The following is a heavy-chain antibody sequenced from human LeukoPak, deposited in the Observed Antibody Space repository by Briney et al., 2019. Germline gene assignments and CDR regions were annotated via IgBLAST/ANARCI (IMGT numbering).Heavy chain of an antibody. J-gene: IGHJ4*02. CDR2: ISYDGSNK. CDR1: GFTFSSYA. D-gene: IGHD3-10*01. V-gene: IGHV3-30-3*01. CDR3: ARVRGVGY. Sequence: GGSLRLSCAASGFTFSSYAMHWVRQAPGKGLEWVAVISYDGSNKYYADSVKGRFTISRDNSKNTLYLQMNSLRAEDTAVYYCARVRGVGYWGQGTLVTVSS.